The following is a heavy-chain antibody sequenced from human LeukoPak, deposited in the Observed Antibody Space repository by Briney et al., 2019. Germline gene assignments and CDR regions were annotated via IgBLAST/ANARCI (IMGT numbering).Heavy chain of an antibody. Sequence: ASVKVSCKASGYTFTSYDINWVRQATGQGLEWMGWMNPNSGNTGYAQKFQGRVTITRNTSISTAYMELSSLRSEDTAVYYCARGLSYYGSGSYYYAFDIWGQGTMVTVSS. J-gene: IGHJ3*02. CDR2: MNPNSGNT. CDR3: ARGLSYYGSGSYYYAFDI. V-gene: IGHV1-8*03. CDR1: GYTFTSYD. D-gene: IGHD3-10*01.